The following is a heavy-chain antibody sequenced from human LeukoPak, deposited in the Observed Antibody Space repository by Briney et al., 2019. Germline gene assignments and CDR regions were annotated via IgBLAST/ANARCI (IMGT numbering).Heavy chain of an antibody. J-gene: IGHJ4*02. CDR2: ISAYNGNT. V-gene: IGHV1-18*01. D-gene: IGHD3-10*01. CDR1: GYTFTSYG. CDR3: ARAYGSGSSSY. Sequence: ASVKVSCKASGYTFTSYGISWVRQAPGQGLEWMGWISAYNGNTNDAQKLQGRVTMTTDTSTSTAYMELRSLRSDATDVYYCARAYGSGSSSYWGQGTLVTVSS.